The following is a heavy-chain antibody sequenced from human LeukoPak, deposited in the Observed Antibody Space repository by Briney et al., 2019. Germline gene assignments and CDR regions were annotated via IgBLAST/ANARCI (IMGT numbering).Heavy chain of an antibody. J-gene: IGHJ4*02. D-gene: IGHD2-15*01. Sequence: PSETLSLTCTVSGGSISTYYWSWIRQPPGKGLEWIGYIYYSGSTNYNPSLKSRVTISVDTSKNQFSLKLSSVTAADTAVYYCARESLGYCSGGSCYYYYFDYWGQGTLVTVSS. CDR1: GGSISTYY. V-gene: IGHV4-59*01. CDR3: ARESLGYCSGGSCYYYYFDY. CDR2: IYYSGST.